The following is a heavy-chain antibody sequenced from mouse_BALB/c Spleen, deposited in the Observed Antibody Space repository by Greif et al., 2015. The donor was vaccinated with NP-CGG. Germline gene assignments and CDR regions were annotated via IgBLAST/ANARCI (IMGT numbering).Heavy chain of an antibody. Sequence: EVMLVESGGGLVQPGGSLKLSCAASGFTFSSYTMSWVRQTPEKRLEWVAYISNGGGSTYYPDTVKGRFTISRDNAKNTLYLQMSSLKSEDTAMYYCARDYGSSSWFAYWGQGTLVTVSA. V-gene: IGHV5-12-2*01. CDR2: ISNGGGST. D-gene: IGHD1-1*01. CDR3: ARDYGSSSWFAY. CDR1: GFTFSSYT. J-gene: IGHJ3*01.